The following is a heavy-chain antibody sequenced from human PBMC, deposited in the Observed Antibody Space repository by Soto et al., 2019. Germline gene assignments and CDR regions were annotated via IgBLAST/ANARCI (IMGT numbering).Heavy chain of an antibody. V-gene: IGHV1-18*01. CDR1: GYTFTKYG. J-gene: IGHJ4*02. Sequence: VQLVQSGGEVRKPGASVTVSCRASGYTFTKYGISWVRQAPGQGLEWMGWISADNDNTNYAQNLQGRVTMTTDTSASTAYMRLRSLRSDDTVVYLCARGTSGYDYGLFDFWGQGTLVTVSS. D-gene: IGHD5-12*01. CDR2: ISADNDNT. CDR3: ARGTSGYDYGLFDF.